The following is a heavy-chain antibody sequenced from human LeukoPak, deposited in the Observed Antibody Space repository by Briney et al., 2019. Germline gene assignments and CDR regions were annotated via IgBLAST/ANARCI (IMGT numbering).Heavy chain of an antibody. CDR1: GFTFSSYA. V-gene: IGHV3-23*01. CDR2: INDSGGNT. CDR3: AKTGAGSRGGYFDY. Sequence: GGSLRLSCAASGFTFSSYAMSWVRQAPGKGLEWVSLINDSGGNTYYADSVKGRFTISRDNSKNTLFLQMSSLRAEDTAVYYCAKTGAGSRGGYFDYWGQGTLVTVSS. D-gene: IGHD3-10*01. J-gene: IGHJ4*02.